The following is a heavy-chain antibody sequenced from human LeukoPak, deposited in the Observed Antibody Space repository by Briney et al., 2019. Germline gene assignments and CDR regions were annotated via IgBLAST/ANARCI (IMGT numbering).Heavy chain of an antibody. Sequence: SGTLSLTCAVSGGSISSSNWWSWVRQPPGKGLEWIGEIYHSGSTNYNPSLKSRVTITVDKSKNQFSLKLSSVTAADTAVYYCANQYYYDSSGYYFPPYFDYWGQGTLVTVSS. CDR1: GGSISSSNW. CDR2: IYHSGST. D-gene: IGHD3-22*01. V-gene: IGHV4-4*02. CDR3: ANQYYYDSSGYYFPPYFDY. J-gene: IGHJ4*02.